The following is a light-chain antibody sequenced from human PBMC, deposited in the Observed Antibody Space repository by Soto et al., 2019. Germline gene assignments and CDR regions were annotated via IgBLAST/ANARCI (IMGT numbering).Light chain of an antibody. J-gene: IGKJ4*01. V-gene: IGKV1-5*03. CDR2: RAS. Sequence: DIPMTQSPSILSTSVGDRVTITCRASQSVSGWLAWYQQKPGKAPKLLIYRASSLRSGVPSRFSGSASGTEFTLTISCLQPDDFATYYCQQYDRDPLTFGGGTKVEI. CDR3: QQYDRDPLT. CDR1: QSVSGW.